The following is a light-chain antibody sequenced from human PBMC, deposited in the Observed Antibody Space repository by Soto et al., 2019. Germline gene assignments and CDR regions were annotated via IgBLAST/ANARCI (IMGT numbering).Light chain of an antibody. J-gene: IGKJ1*01. CDR1: QSVSSSY. CDR3: HHYGTSPLT. Sequence: EIVLTQSPGTLSLSPGQRATLSCRASQSVSSSYLAWYQQKPGQAPRLLIYGASSRATGIPDRFSGSGSGTDFTLTISRLEPEYFAVYYCHHYGTSPLTVGQGTKVEIK. V-gene: IGKV3-20*01. CDR2: GAS.